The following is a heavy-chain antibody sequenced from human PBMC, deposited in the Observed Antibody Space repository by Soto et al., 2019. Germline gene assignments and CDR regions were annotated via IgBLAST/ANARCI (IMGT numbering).Heavy chain of an antibody. D-gene: IGHD3-10*01. V-gene: IGHV3-30*18. J-gene: IGHJ4*02. CDR3: AKDHLSMVRGVTPYYFDY. CDR2: FSYDGSNK. CDR1: GFTFSSYG. Sequence: GGSLRLSCAASGFTFSSYGMHWVRQAPGKGLEWMAFFSYDGSNKYYADSVKGRFTISRDSSKDTLYLQMNSLRAEDTAVYYCAKDHLSMVRGVTPYYFDYWGQGTLVTVSS.